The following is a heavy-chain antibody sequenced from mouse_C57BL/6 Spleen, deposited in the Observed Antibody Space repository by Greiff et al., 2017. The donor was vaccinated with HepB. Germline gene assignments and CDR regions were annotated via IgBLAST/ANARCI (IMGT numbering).Heavy chain of an antibody. CDR1: GFTFTDYY. D-gene: IGHD1-1*01. J-gene: IGHJ4*01. Sequence: EVQLQESGGGLVQPGGSLSLSCAASGFTFTDYYMSWVRQPPGKALEWLGFIRNKANGYTTEYSASVKGRFTISRDNSQSILYLQMNALRAEDSATYYCASPTTLDYWGQGTSVTVSS. CDR3: ASPTTLDY. V-gene: IGHV7-3*01. CDR2: IRNKANGYTT.